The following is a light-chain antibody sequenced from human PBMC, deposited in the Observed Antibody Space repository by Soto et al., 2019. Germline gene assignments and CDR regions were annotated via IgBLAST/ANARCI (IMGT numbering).Light chain of an antibody. V-gene: IGLV1-40*01. CDR3: QSYDRSLTVV. CDR2: GNI. CDR1: SSNIGAGYD. J-gene: IGLJ2*01. Sequence: QSVLTQPPSVSGAPGQRVTISCTGSSSNIGAGYDVHWYQQVPGTAPKLLIYGNINRPSGVPDRFSGSKSGTSASLAITWHHADDEADYHCQSYDRSLTVVFGGGTKLTVL.